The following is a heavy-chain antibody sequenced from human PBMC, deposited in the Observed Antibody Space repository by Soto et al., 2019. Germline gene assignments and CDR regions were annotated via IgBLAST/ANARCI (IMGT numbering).Heavy chain of an antibody. D-gene: IGHD5-12*01. CDR1: GGSISSGDYY. V-gene: IGHV4-30-4*01. CDR2: IYYSGST. J-gene: IGHJ4*02. Sequence: QVQLQESGPGLVKPSQTLSLTCTVSGGSISSGDYYWSWIRQPPGKGLEWIGYIYYSGSTYYNPALQRRVTISVDTSKNQCSLKLSSVTAADTAVYYCARDSGSDSFTEAGLDYWGQGTLVTVSS. CDR3: ARDSGSDSFTEAGLDY.